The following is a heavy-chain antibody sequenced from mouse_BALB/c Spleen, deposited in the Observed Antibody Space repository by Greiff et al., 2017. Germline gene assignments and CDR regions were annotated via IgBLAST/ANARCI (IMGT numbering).Heavy chain of an antibody. V-gene: IGHV2-9*02. CDR1: GFSLTSYG. CDR2: IWAGGST. CDR3: ARGLLHCFDY. J-gene: IGHJ2*01. D-gene: IGHD1-1*01. Sequence: QVQLKESGPGLVAPSQCLSISCTVSGFSLTSYGVHWVRRPPGQGLEWLGVIWAGGSTNYNSALMSRLSIIKDNSKSQVFLKMNSLQTDDTAMYYCARGLLHCFDYWGQGTTLTVSS.